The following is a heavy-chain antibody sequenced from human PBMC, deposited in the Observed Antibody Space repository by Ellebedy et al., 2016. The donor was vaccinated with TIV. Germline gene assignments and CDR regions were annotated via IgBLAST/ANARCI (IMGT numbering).Heavy chain of an antibody. V-gene: IGHV1-2*02. CDR3: AGGEVGATTTWFDP. D-gene: IGHD1-26*01. Sequence: AASVKVSCKASGYRFTNYGISWVRQAPGQGLEWMGWINPNSGGTNYAQKFQGRVTMTRDTSISTAYMELSRLRSDDTAVYYCAGGEVGATTTWFDPWGQGTLVTVSS. CDR1: GYRFTNYG. CDR2: INPNSGGT. J-gene: IGHJ5*02.